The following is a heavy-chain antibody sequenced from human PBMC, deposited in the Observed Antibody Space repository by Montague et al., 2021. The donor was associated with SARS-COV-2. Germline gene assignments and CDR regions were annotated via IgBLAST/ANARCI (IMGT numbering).Heavy chain of an antibody. J-gene: IGHJ4*02. CDR2: MKQDGSEK. V-gene: IGHV3-7*03. CDR1: GFTFSTYW. CDR3: ARDEGSHSIYYYDSSGYYVY. D-gene: IGHD3-22*01. Sequence: SLRLSCAASGFTFSTYWMSWVRQAPGKGLEWVADMKQDGSEKYYVDSVKGRFTISRDNAKSLLYLEMNSLRAEEAAVYYCARDEGSHSIYYYDSSGYYVYWGQGTPVTVSA.